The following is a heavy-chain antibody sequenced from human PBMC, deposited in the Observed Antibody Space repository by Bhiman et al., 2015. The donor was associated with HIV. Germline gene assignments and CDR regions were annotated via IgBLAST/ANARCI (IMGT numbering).Heavy chain of an antibody. D-gene: IGHD6-13*01. CDR2: ISSSSSYI. V-gene: IGHV3-21*01. Sequence: EVQLVESGGGLVKPGGSLRLSCAASGFTFSSYSMNWVRQAPGKGLEWVSSISSSSSYIYYADSVKGRFTISRDNAKNSLYLQMNSLRAEDTAVYYCARGGSIAAAGRWDFYYSYMDVWGKGTTVTVSS. J-gene: IGHJ6*03. CDR3: ARGGSIAAAGRWDFYYSYMDV. CDR1: GFTFSSYS.